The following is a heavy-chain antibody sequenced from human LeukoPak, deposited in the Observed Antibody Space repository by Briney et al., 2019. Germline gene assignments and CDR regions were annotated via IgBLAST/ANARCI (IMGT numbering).Heavy chain of an antibody. J-gene: IGHJ4*02. Sequence: PSETLSLTCTVSGVSITSYYWSWIRQPPGKGLEWIGYIYYSGSTNYNPSLKSRVTISVDMSKNQFSLKLSSVTAADTAVYYCARLVHPNPPTVVSGYYFDYWGQGTLVTVSS. CDR3: ARLVHPNPPTVVSGYYFDY. V-gene: IGHV4-59*08. CDR2: IYYSGST. CDR1: GVSITSYY. D-gene: IGHD4-23*01.